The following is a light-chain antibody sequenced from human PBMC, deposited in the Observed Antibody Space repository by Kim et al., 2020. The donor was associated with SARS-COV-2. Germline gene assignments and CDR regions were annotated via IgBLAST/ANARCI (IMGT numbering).Light chain of an antibody. V-gene: IGKV3-20*01. CDR3: QQYGTLPYT. Sequence: LSPWERATLSCRASQSVNSRYLAWYQVKPGQAPRLLIFGASSWATGVPDRFSGSGSGTDFTLTISSLEPEDFAVYYCQQYGTLPYTFGQGTKLEI. CDR1: QSVNSRY. J-gene: IGKJ2*01. CDR2: GAS.